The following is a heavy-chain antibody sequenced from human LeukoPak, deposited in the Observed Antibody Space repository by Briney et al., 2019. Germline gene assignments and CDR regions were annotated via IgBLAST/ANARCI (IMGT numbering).Heavy chain of an antibody. CDR3: AKWGQLEAGGFQH. CDR2: ITNSGDNT. D-gene: IGHD6-13*01. J-gene: IGHJ1*01. Sequence: PGGSLRLSCAASGFTFSSYAMSWVRQAPGKGLEWVSAITNSGDNTYYADSVKGRFTISRNNSKNTLYLQMNSLRADDTAVYYCAKWGQLEAGGFQHWGQGTLVTVSS. CDR1: GFTFSSYA. V-gene: IGHV3-23*01.